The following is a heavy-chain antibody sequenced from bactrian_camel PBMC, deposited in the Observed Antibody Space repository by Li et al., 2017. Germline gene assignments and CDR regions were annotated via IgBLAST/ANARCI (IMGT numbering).Heavy chain of an antibody. Sequence: DVQLVESGGGLVQPGGSLRLSCAASGFTFSKYAMSWVRQAPGKGLEWISAVNSAGGSTYYADSVKGQFTISRDDAKNTVYLQMNSLKPEDSAMYHCAADRFYRPVCTGAKPTAPYDYNYWGQGTQVTVS. CDR3: AADRFYRPVCTGAKPTAPYDYNY. CDR1: GFTFSKYA. V-gene: IGHV3S40*01. J-gene: IGHJ4*01. CDR2: VNSAGGST.